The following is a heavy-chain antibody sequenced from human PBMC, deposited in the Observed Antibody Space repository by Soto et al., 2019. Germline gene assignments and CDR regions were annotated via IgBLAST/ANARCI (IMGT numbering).Heavy chain of an antibody. CDR1: GYTFTSYA. J-gene: IGHJ5*02. CDR2: INDGNGNT. V-gene: IGHV1-3*01. CDR3: ARDGGYCSSTSCYAFNWFDP. Sequence: QVQLVQSGAEVKKPGASVKVSCKASGYTFTSYAMHWVRQAPGQRLEWMGWINDGNGNTKYSQKFQGRVTITRDTAASTAYMELSSLRSEDTAVYYCARDGGYCSSTSCYAFNWFDPWGQGTLVTVSS. D-gene: IGHD2-2*01.